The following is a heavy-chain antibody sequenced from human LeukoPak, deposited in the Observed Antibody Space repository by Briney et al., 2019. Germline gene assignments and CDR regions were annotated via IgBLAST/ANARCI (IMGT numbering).Heavy chain of an antibody. J-gene: IGHJ4*02. CDR1: GYTFTGYY. CDR3: ARDLLRYRAAKFPFDY. Sequence: GASVTVSCKASGYTFTGYYMHWVRQAPGQGLEWMGWINPNSGGTNYAQKFQGRVTMTRDTSISTAYMELSRLRSDDTAVYYCARDLLRYRAAKFPFDYWGQGTLVTVSS. D-gene: IGHD2-2*02. V-gene: IGHV1-2*02. CDR2: INPNSGGT.